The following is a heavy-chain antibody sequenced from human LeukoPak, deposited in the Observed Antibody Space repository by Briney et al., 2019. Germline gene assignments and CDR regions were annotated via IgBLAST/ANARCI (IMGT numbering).Heavy chain of an antibody. CDR2: INHSGST. CDR3: ASLWSGYYRENYYYYYMDV. J-gene: IGHJ6*03. D-gene: IGHD3-3*01. CDR1: GGSFSGYY. V-gene: IGHV4-34*01. Sequence: SETLSLTCAVYGGSFSGYYWSWIRQPPGKGLEWIGEINHSGSTNYNPSLKSRVTISVDTSKNQFSLKLSSVTAADTAVYYCASLWSGYYRENYYYYYMDVWGKGTTVTVSS.